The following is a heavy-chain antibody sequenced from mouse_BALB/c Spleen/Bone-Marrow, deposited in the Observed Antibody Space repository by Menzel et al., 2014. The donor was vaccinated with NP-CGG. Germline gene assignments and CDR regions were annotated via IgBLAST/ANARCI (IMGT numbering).Heavy chain of an antibody. CDR3: TRDRGYDGGYYFDY. J-gene: IGHJ2*01. Sequence: VKLMESGGGVVQPGGSRKLSCAASGFNFIDYGMAWVRLAPGKGPEWVAFISNLAYSIYYADTVTGRFTISRENAKNTLYLEMSSLRFEDTAMYYCTRDRGYDGGYYFDYWGQGTTLTVSS. D-gene: IGHD2-2*01. CDR1: GFNFIDYG. CDR2: ISNLAYSI. V-gene: IGHV5-15*02.